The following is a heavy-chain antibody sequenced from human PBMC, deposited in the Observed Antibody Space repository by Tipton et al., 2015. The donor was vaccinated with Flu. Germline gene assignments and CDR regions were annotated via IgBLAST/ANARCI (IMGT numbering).Heavy chain of an antibody. CDR3: ARALQNYFDY. V-gene: IGHV4-31*03. Sequence: LRLSCTVSGGSISSSSYYWGWIRQHPGKGLEWIGYIYYSGSTYYNPSLKSRVTISIDTSKNQFSLKLSSVTAADTAVYYCARALQNYFDYWGQGTLVTVSS. CDR1: GGSISSSSYY. CDR2: IYYSGST. J-gene: IGHJ4*02.